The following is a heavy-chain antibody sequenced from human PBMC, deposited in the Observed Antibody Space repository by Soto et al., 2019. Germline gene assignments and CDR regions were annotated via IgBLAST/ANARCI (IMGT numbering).Heavy chain of an antibody. J-gene: IGHJ6*02. Sequence: ASVKVSCKASGYTFTIYGITWVRQAPGQGLEWMGWISADNGNTNYAQKFQGRLIMTTDTSTTTAYMDLRSLRSDDTAVYYCARVPRSTIRVPYFYYYGMDVWGQGTTVTVSS. CDR3: ARVPRSTIRVPYFYYYGMDV. D-gene: IGHD2-2*01. CDR2: ISADNGNT. V-gene: IGHV1-18*04. CDR1: GYTFTIYG.